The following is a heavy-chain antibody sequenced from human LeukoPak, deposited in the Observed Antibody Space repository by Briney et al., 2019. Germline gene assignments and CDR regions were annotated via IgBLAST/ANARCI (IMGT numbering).Heavy chain of an antibody. Sequence: PSETLSLTCTVSGGSISGSYWSWIRQPPGKGLEWIAYMYNSGSTNYNPSLKSRVTISIDTSKNQFSLKLSSLTAADTAIYYCARGIESYGXYGXXGQGXLVTV. CDR2: MYNSGST. J-gene: IGHJ4*02. V-gene: IGHV4-59*01. D-gene: IGHD4-17*01. CDR3: ARGIESYGXYGX. CDR1: GGSISGSY.